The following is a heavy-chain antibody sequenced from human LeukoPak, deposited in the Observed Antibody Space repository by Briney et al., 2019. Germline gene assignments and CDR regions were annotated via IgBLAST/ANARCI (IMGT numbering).Heavy chain of an antibody. CDR2: IIPIFGTA. CDR3: ARELAAKYYCSGSDY. D-gene: IGHD3-10*01. CDR1: GGTFSSYA. V-gene: IGHV1-69*01. J-gene: IGHJ4*02. Sequence: SVKVSCKASGGTFSSYAISWVRQAPGQGLEWMGGIIPIFGTANYAQKFQGRVTITADESTSTAYMELSSLRSEDTAVYYCARELAAKYYCSGSDYWGQGTLVTVSS.